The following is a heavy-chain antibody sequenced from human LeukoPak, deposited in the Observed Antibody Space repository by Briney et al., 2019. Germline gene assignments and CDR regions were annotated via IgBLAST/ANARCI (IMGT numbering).Heavy chain of an antibody. CDR2: IYTSGST. J-gene: IGHJ5*02. Sequence: SETLSLTCTVSGGSISSGSYYWSWIRQPAGKGLEWSGRIYTSGSTNYNPSLKSRVTISVDTSKNQFSLKLSSVTAADTAVYYCARGEDYGDANWFDPWGQGTLVTVSS. CDR3: ARGEDYGDANWFDP. D-gene: IGHD4-17*01. V-gene: IGHV4-61*02. CDR1: GGSISSGSYY.